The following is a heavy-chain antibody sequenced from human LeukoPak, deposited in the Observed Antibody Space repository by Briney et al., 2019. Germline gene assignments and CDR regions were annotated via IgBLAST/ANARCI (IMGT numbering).Heavy chain of an antibody. V-gene: IGHV3-21*01. CDR2: ISSSSSYI. CDR1: GFTFSSYS. J-gene: IGHJ3*02. Sequence: KSGGSLILSCAASGFTFSSYSMNWVRPAPGKGLEWVSSISSSSSYIYYADSVKGRFTISRDNAKNPLYLQMNSLRAEDTAVYYCARALPNQAFDIWGQGTMVTVSS. CDR3: ARALPNQAFDI.